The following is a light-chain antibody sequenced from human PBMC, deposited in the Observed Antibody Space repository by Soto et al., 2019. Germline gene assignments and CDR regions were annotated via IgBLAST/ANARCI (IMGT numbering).Light chain of an antibody. CDR1: QSVSSTF. J-gene: IGKJ1*01. CDR2: AAS. Sequence: EVVLTQSPGTLSLSPGERSTLSCMSSQSVSSTFLAWYQQKPGQAPRLLIYAASSRATGIPDRFSGSGSGTDFTLTISRLEPEDFAVYYCQQYGSSRPTFGQGTKVDIK. CDR3: QQYGSSRPT. V-gene: IGKV3-20*01.